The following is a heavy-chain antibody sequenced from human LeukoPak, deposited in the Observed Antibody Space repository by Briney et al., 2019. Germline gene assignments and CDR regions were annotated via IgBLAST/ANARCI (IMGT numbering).Heavy chain of an antibody. CDR1: GYTFTGYY. V-gene: IGHV1-2*02. CDR2: IYPNSGGT. D-gene: IGHD3-10*01. Sequence: SVKLSRKASGYTFTGYYMHWVRQAPGQGLEWMGGIYPNSGGTNYAQKFQGRVTMTRDTSITTAYMELSRLSSDDTAVYYCARVNERGSGSYYHFDYWGQGTLVTVSS. J-gene: IGHJ4*02. CDR3: ARVNERGSGSYYHFDY.